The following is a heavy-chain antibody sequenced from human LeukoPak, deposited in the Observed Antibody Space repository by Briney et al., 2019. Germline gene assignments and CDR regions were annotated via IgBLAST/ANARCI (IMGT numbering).Heavy chain of an antibody. Sequence: GGSLRLSCAASGFTFDDYGMSWVRQAPGKGLEWVSGINWNGGSTGYADSVKGRFTISRDNAKNSLYLQTNSLRAEDTALYYCARDLGVGSGSYYSNDAFDIWGQGTMVTVSS. D-gene: IGHD3-10*01. CDR1: GFTFDDYG. CDR3: ARDLGVGSGSYYSNDAFDI. CDR2: INWNGGST. V-gene: IGHV3-20*04. J-gene: IGHJ3*02.